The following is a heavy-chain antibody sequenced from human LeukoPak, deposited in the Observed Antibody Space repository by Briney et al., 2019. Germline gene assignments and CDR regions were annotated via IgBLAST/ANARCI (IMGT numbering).Heavy chain of an antibody. D-gene: IGHD1-26*01. J-gene: IGHJ6*02. CDR3: AKHIIVEGTERSSSYGMDV. Sequence: GGSLRLSCAASGFTFSSFALSWVRQAPGKGLEWVSGIIECGGSTYYADSVKGLFTISRDNSRNTLYLQMSRLRAEDTAVYYCAKHIIVEGTERSSSYGMDVWGQGTTVTVSS. CDR2: IIECGGST. CDR1: GFTFSSFA. V-gene: IGHV3-23*01.